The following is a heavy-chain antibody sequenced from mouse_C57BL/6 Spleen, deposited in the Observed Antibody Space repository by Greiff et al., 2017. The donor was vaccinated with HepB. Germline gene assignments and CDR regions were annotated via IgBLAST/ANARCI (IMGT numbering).Heavy chain of an antibody. V-gene: IGHV1-55*01. CDR2: IYPGSGST. Sequence: QVQLKQPGAELVKPGASVKMSCKASGYTFTSYWITWVKQRPGQGLEWIGDIYPGSGSTNYNEKFKSKATLTVDTSSSTAYMQLSSLTSEDSAVYYCARPYYSNYFDYFDYWGQGTTLTVSS. CDR1: GYTFTSYW. D-gene: IGHD2-5*01. J-gene: IGHJ2*01. CDR3: ARPYYSNYFDYFDY.